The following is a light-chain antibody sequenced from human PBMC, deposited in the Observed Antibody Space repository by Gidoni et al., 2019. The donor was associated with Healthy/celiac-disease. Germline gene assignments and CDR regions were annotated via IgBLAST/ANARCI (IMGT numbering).Light chain of an antibody. V-gene: IGKV3-20*01. Sequence: DIVLTQSPGTLSLSPGERATLSCRASQSVSSSYLAWYQQKPGQAPRLLIYGASSRATGIPDRFSGSGSGTDFTLTISRLEPEDFAVYYCQPYGSSPPTFGQGTKVEIK. CDR1: QSVSSSY. CDR3: QPYGSSPPT. CDR2: GAS. J-gene: IGKJ1*01.